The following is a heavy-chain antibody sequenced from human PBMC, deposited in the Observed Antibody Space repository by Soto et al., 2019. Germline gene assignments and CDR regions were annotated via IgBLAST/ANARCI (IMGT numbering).Heavy chain of an antibody. Sequence: HPGWSLRLSCASSVFTFSSYWMSWVRQAPGKGLEWVANIKQDGSEKYYVDSVKGRFTISRDNAKNSLYLQMNSLRAEDTAVYYCARDGGHSEVYFQHWGQGTLVTVSS. D-gene: IGHD2-21*02. CDR2: IKQDGSEK. CDR1: VFTFSSYW. V-gene: IGHV3-7*01. CDR3: ARDGGHSEVYFQH. J-gene: IGHJ1*01.